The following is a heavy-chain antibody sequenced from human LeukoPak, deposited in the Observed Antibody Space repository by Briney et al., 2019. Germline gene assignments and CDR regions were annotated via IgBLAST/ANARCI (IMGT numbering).Heavy chain of an antibody. D-gene: IGHD1-20*01. CDR1: GGSLSSGGYS. CDR2: IYHSGST. J-gene: IGHJ3*02. Sequence: PLEALSLTCAVSGGSLSSGGYSWSWIRQPPGKGLEWIGYIYHSGSTYYNPSLKTRVTISVDKSKNQFSLRLTSVTAADTAVYFCARGLITENAFDIWGQGTMVTVSS. V-gene: IGHV4-30-2*01. CDR3: ARGLITENAFDI.